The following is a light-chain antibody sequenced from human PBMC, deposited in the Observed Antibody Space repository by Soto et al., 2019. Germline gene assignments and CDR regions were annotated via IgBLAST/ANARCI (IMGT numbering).Light chain of an antibody. V-gene: IGKV3D-15*01. CDR1: QTVRNN. Sequence: EFVLTQSPGTVSLSPGERATLSCRASQTVRNNYLAWYQQKPGQAPRLLIYGASTRATGIPARFSGSVSGTEFALTISSLQSEDFAVYYCQQYNNWPRTFGQGTKVDI. CDR2: GAS. J-gene: IGKJ1*01. CDR3: QQYNNWPRT.